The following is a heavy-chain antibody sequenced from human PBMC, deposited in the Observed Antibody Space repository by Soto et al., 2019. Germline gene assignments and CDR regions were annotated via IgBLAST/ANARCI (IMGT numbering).Heavy chain of an antibody. J-gene: IGHJ4*02. V-gene: IGHV1-3*01. D-gene: IGHD2-15*01. CDR2: INAGNGST. Sequence: GASVKVSCKASEYIFTSYAIHWVRQAPGQRLEWMGWINAGNGSTKYSQKFQGRVTITRDTSASTAYMELSSLRSEDTAVYYCARWPLYCSGGSCYSLPFDYWGQGTLVTVSS. CDR1: EYIFTSYA. CDR3: ARWPLYCSGGSCYSLPFDY.